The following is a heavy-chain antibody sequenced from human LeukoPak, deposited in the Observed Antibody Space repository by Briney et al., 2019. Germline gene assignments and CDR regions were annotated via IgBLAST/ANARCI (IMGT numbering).Heavy chain of an antibody. CDR3: AREKAYYYDSSGYIDY. J-gene: IGHJ4*02. Sequence: ASVKVSCKASGYTFTSYGISWVRQAPGQGLEWMGWISAYNGNTNYAQKLQGRVTMTTDTSTSTAYIELRSLRSDDTAVYYCAREKAYYYDSSGYIDYWGQGTLVTVSS. D-gene: IGHD3-22*01. V-gene: IGHV1-18*01. CDR2: ISAYNGNT. CDR1: GYTFTSYG.